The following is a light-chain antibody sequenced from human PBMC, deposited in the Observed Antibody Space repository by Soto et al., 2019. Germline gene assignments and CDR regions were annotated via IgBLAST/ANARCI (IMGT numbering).Light chain of an antibody. CDR1: QSISSW. CDR2: DAS. Sequence: DIQMTQSPSTVSATVGDRLTITCRASQSISSWLAWYQQKPGKAPKLLIYDASSLESGVPSRFSGSGSGTEFTLTISSLQPDDFATYYCQQYNSYWTFGQGTKVDIK. J-gene: IGKJ1*01. V-gene: IGKV1-5*01. CDR3: QQYNSYWT.